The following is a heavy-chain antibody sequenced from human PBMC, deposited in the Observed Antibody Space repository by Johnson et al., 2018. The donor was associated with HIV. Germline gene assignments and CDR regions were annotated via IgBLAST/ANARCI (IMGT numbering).Heavy chain of an antibody. CDR3: ARGGSYLTLDDAFDI. CDR1: GFTFSSYW. V-gene: IGHV3-74*01. D-gene: IGHD1-26*01. Sequence: EQLVESGGGLVQPGGSLRLSCAASGFTFSSYWMHWVRQAPGKGLLWVSRINSAWSSTGYADSVKGRFTISRDNAKNTLYLQMNSLRAEDTAVYYCARGGSYLTLDDAFDIWGQGTMVTVSS. CDR2: INSAWSST. J-gene: IGHJ3*02.